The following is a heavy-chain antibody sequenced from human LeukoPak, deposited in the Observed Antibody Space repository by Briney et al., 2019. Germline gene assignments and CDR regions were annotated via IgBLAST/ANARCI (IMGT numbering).Heavy chain of an antibody. CDR3: AREGYYYDSSGPIDY. V-gene: IGHV4-31*03. D-gene: IGHD3-22*01. CDR2: ISHSGNT. CDR1: GGSISSAPYY. Sequence: PSQTLSLTCTVSGGSISSAPYYWNWIRQRPGKGLEWMGYISHSGNTYYNPSLKSRLNISAYTSRNQFSLKLRSVTAADTALYFCAREGYYYDSSGPIDYWGQGTRVTVSS. J-gene: IGHJ4*02.